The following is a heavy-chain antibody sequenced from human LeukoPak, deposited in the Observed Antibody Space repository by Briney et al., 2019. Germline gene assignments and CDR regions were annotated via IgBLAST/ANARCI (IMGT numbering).Heavy chain of an antibody. CDR2: INQDGSEK. V-gene: IGHV3-7*01. D-gene: IGHD1-14*01. Sequence: GGSLRLSCAASGFTFTTYWINWVRQAPGKGLEWVAVINQDGSEKYYVDSVKGRFTISRDNAKNSLYLQMNSLRAEDTAVYYCAKDFRNAGDYWGQGTLVTVSS. CDR3: AKDFRNAGDY. J-gene: IGHJ4*02. CDR1: GFTFTTYW.